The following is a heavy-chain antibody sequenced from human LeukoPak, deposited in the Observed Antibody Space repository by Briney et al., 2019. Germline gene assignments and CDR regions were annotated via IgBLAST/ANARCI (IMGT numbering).Heavy chain of an antibody. J-gene: IGHJ3*01. V-gene: IGHV3-23*01. D-gene: IGHD5-24*01. CDR1: GFTFSFAA. Sequence: GGSLRLSFADSGFTFSFAAMTCVRQAPGKGLEWVSLIGASGESTYYADSVKGRFTISRDNSKNTLSLQMNSRRVEDTAMYFCAKDGQLSTGGLGTMVTVSS. CDR2: IGASGEST. CDR3: AKDGQLST.